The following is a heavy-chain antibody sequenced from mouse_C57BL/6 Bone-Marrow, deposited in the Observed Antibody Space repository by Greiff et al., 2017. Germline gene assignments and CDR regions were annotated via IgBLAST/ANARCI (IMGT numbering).Heavy chain of an antibody. Sequence: VKLMESGAELVRPGSSVKLSCKASGYTFTSYWMHWVKQRPIQGLEWIGNIDPSDSETHYNQKFKDKATLTVDKSSSTAYMQLSSLTSEDSAVYFCARCYDYYYAMDYWGQGTSVTVSS. CDR1: GYTFTSYW. CDR2: IDPSDSET. J-gene: IGHJ4*01. D-gene: IGHD2-4*01. CDR3: ARCYDYYYAMDY. V-gene: IGHV1-52*01.